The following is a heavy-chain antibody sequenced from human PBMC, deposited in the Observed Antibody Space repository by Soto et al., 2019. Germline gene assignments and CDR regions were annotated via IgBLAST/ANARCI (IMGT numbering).Heavy chain of an antibody. CDR2: IKDGGST. CDR1: GGSLSGYY. CDR3: ARGQEGVVATH. Sequence: QVQLQQWGAGLLKPSETLSLNCAVNGGSLSGYYWSWIRQPPGKGLEWIGEIKDGGSTNYSPSLKSRATISSDTYNNQFSLRLNSVTAADTGVYYCARGQEGVVATHWDQGTLVTVSS. D-gene: IGHD5-12*01. V-gene: IGHV4-34*01. J-gene: IGHJ4*02.